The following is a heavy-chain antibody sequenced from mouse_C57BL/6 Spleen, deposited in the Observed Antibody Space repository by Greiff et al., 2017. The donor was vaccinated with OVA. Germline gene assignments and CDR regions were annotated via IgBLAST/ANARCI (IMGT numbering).Heavy chain of an antibody. Sequence: EVQLQQSGTVLARPGASVKMSCKTSGYTFTSYWMHWVKQRPGQGLEWIGAIYPGNSDTSYNQKFKGKAKLTAVTSASTAYMELSSLTNEDSAVYYCTRYEYLREYAMDYWGQGTSVTVSS. CDR3: TRYEYLREYAMDY. D-gene: IGHD5-1*01. V-gene: IGHV1-5*01. J-gene: IGHJ4*01. CDR1: GYTFTSYW. CDR2: IYPGNSDT.